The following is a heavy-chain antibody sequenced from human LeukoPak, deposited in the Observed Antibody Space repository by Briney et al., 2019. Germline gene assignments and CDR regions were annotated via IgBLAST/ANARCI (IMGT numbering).Heavy chain of an antibody. D-gene: IGHD2-21*01. J-gene: IGHJ4*02. CDR1: GFTFSSYS. Sequence: GGSLRLSCAASGFTFSSYSMNWVRQAPGKGLEWVAVIWYDGSNKYYADSVKGRFTISRDNSKNTLYLQMNSLRAEDTAVYYCAGDNCGCGCYPKNWGQGTLGPVSS. CDR3: AGDNCGCGCYPKN. V-gene: IGHV3-33*08. CDR2: IWYDGSNK.